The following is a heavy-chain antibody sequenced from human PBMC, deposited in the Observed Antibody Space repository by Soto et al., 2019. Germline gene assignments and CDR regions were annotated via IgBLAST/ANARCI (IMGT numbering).Heavy chain of an antibody. Sequence: GGSPRLSCTAPGFTFGDYAMSWVRQAPGKGLEWVGFIRSKAYGGTTEYAASVKGRFTISRDDSKSIAYLQMNSLKTEDTAVYYCTRVTVVIPYYYYGMDVWGQGTTVTVSS. V-gene: IGHV3-49*04. CDR1: GFTFGDYA. CDR2: IRSKAYGGTT. CDR3: TRVTVVIPYYYYGMDV. J-gene: IGHJ6*02. D-gene: IGHD2-21*01.